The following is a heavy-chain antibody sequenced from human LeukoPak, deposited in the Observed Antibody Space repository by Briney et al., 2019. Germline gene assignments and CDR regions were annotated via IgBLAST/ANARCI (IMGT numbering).Heavy chain of an antibody. CDR2: IYHSGST. Sequence: PSETLSLTCTVSDYSISSSYYWGWIRQPPGKGLEWFGIIYHSGSTYYNPSLKSRVTISVDTSKNQFSLKLSSVTAADTAVYYCARGREVLWFGEPDYYMDVWGKGTTVTVSS. CDR3: ARGREVLWFGEPDYYMDV. V-gene: IGHV4-38-2*02. J-gene: IGHJ6*03. D-gene: IGHD3-10*01. CDR1: DYSISSSYY.